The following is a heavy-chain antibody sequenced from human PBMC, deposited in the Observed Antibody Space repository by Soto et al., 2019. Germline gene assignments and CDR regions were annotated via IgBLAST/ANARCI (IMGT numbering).Heavy chain of an antibody. CDR2: FDPEDGET. Sequence: ASVKVSCKVSGYTLTELSMHWVRQAPGKGLEWMGGFDPEDGETIYAQKFQGRVTMTEDTSTDTAYMELSSLRSEDTAVYYCATRNDGSGIRRRRGAFDIWGQGTMVTGSS. CDR1: GYTLTELS. J-gene: IGHJ3*02. D-gene: IGHD3-10*01. CDR3: ATRNDGSGIRRRRGAFDI. V-gene: IGHV1-24*01.